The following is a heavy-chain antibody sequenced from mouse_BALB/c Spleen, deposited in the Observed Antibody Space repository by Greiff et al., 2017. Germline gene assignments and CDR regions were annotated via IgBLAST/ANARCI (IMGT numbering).Heavy chain of an antibody. CDR2: INPYNDGT. CDR3: AGHDYDLYYAMDY. J-gene: IGHJ4*01. Sequence: EVQLQESGPELVKPGASVKMSCKASGYTFTSYVMHWVKQKPGQGLEWIGYINPYNDGTKYNEKFKGKATLTSDKSSSTAYMELSSLTSEDSAVYYCAGHDYDLYYAMDYWGQGTSVTVSS. D-gene: IGHD2-4*01. CDR1: GYTFTSYV. V-gene: IGHV1-14*01.